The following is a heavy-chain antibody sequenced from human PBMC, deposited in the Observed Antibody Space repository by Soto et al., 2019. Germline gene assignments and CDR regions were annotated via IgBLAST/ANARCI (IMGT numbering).Heavy chain of an antibody. D-gene: IGHD3-10*01. CDR3: ARAQFYSGSGNYNNLMFDA. J-gene: IGHJ5*02. CDR2: MYHSGTF. Sequence: PSETLSLTCAVSGGSVGSGSYYWSWIRQPLGKGLEWIGYMYHSGTFLKSPSLKTRLTMSLDMSKNQFSLTLNSMTAADTAVYYCARAQFYSGSGNYNNLMFDAWGQGIQVTVSS. V-gene: IGHV4-30-2*01. CDR1: GGSVGSGSYY.